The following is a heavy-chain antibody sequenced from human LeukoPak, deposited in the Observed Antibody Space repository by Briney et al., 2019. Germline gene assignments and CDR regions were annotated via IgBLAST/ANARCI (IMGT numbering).Heavy chain of an antibody. Sequence: GASVKVSCKASGYTFTSYGISWVRQAPGQGLEWMGWISAYNGNTNYAQRLQDRVTMTTDTSTNTAYMELRSLRSDDTAVYYCARDYTALYDSSGYYDYWGQGTLVTVSS. CDR2: ISAYNGNT. CDR3: ARDYTALYDSSGYYDY. J-gene: IGHJ4*02. CDR1: GYTFTSYG. D-gene: IGHD3-22*01. V-gene: IGHV1-18*01.